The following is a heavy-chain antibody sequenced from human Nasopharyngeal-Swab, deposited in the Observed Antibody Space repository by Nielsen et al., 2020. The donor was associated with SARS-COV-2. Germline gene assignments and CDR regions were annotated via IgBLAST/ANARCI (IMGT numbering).Heavy chain of an antibody. CDR3: ARCITIFGTRYGMDV. D-gene: IGHD3-3*01. J-gene: IGHJ6*02. CDR1: GCTVSSNY. V-gene: IGHV3-53*01. CDR2: IYSGGST. Sequence: GGSLRLSCAASGCTVSSNYMSWVRQAPGKGLEWVSVIYSGGSTYYADSVKGRFTISRDNSKNTLYLQMNSLRAEDTAVYYCARCITIFGTRYGMDVWGQGTTVTVSS.